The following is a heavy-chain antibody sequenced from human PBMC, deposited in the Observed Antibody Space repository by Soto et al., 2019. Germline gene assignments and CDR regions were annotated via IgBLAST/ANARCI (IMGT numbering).Heavy chain of an antibody. V-gene: IGHV1-8*01. J-gene: IGHJ3*02. CDR1: GYTFTSYD. CDR3: ARIGGRFGDLKNAFDI. D-gene: IGHD3-10*01. Sequence: QVQLVQSGAEVKKPGASVKVSCKASGYTFTSYDINWVRQATGQGLEWMGWMNPNSGNTGYAQKFQGRVTMTRNTSIITAYMELSSLRSEDTAVYYCARIGGRFGDLKNAFDIWGQGTMVTVSS. CDR2: MNPNSGNT.